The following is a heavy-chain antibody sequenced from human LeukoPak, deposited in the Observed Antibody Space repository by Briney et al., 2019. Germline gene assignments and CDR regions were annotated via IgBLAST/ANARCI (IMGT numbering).Heavy chain of an antibody. D-gene: IGHD3-22*01. CDR2: ISTYNGHT. Sequence: GASVKVSCKASGYTFKNYGISWVRQAPGQGLEWMGWISTYNGHTNYAPKLQGRVTMTTDTSTSTVYMEMRSLRSDDTAVYYCARGFPPRIYYDSSGYYSYYFDYWGQGTLVTVSS. V-gene: IGHV1-18*01. CDR3: ARGFPPRIYYDSSGYYSYYFDY. J-gene: IGHJ4*02. CDR1: GYTFKNYG.